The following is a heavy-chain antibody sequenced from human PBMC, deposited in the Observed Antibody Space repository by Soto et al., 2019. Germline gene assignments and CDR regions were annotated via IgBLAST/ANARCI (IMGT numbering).Heavy chain of an antibody. CDR3: ARLPGVRGVFDGFNV. CDR1: GYSFTGYW. Sequence: GESLKISCKGSGYSFTGYWIGWVRQMPGKGLEWMGGIYPGDSDTRYSPSFHGHVTISADKSISTAYLQWSSLKASDTAMYFCARLPGVRGVFDGFNVWGQGTMVTVSS. V-gene: IGHV5-51*01. J-gene: IGHJ3*01. CDR2: IYPGDSDT. D-gene: IGHD3-10*01.